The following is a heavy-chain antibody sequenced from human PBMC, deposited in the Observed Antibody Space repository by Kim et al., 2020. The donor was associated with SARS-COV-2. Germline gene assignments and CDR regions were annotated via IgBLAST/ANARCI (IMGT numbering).Heavy chain of an antibody. V-gene: IGHV4-59*11. CDR3: ARGPSAWWFDP. Sequence: SETLSLTCSVSGGSISSHYWSWIRRPPGEGLELLGYIYFTGSTNYNPSLKSRVTISVDTSKNQFFLKVTSVTAADTAVYYCARGPSAWWFDPWGHGTLV. CDR2: IYFTGST. J-gene: IGHJ5*02. D-gene: IGHD6-19*01. CDR1: GGSISSHY.